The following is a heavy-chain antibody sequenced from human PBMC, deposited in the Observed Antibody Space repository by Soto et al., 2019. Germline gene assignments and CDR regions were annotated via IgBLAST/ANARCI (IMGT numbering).Heavy chain of an antibody. V-gene: IGHV4-59*02. J-gene: IGHJ4*02. Sequence: SESLSLTCSFSGDSVTSHYLTWIRQSPEKGLEWIGYMHYTGFSHYNPSLKSRLTISVDRSKNQFTLQLTSVTVADTAVYYCARHPQNTVLRYFDWPPTIDYWGQGTLVTVSS. D-gene: IGHD3-9*01. CDR3: ARHPQNTVLRYFDWPPTIDY. CDR1: GDSVTSHY. CDR2: MHYTGFS.